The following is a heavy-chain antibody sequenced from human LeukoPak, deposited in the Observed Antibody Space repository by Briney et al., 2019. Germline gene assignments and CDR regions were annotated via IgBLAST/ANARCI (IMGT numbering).Heavy chain of an antibody. J-gene: IGHJ1*01. D-gene: IGHD1-26*01. CDR3: ARDYRLTQIQY. V-gene: IGHV4-39*07. CDR2: IYYSGST. CDR1: GGSISSSNSY. Sequence: PSESLSLTCTVSGGSISSSNSYWGWIRQPPGKGLEWIGSIYYSGSTYYKPSLKSRVAIAVDTSKNQFSLRLSSVTAADTAVYYCARDYRLTQIQYWGQGTLVTVSS.